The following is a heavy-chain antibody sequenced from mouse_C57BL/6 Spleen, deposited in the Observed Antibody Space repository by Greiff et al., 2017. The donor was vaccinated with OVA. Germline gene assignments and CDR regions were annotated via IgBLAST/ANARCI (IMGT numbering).Heavy chain of an antibody. CDR3: AREEAAQATAFAY. J-gene: IGHJ3*01. CDR2: MYPGSGST. CDR1: GYTFTSYW. D-gene: IGHD3-2*02. V-gene: IGHV1-55*01. Sequence: QVQLQQPGTELVKPGASVKKSCKASGYTFTSYWITWVKQRPGQGLEWIGDMYPGSGSTNYNEKFKSKATLTVDTSSSTAYMQLSSLTAKDSAVYYCAREEAAQATAFAYCGQGTLVTVSA.